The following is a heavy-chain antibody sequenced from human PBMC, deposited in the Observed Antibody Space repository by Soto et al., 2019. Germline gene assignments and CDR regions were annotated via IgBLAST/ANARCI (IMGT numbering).Heavy chain of an antibody. Sequence: EVQLLESGGGLVRPGGSLRLSCVASGFTFSNFAMGWVRQAPGRGLEWVSHISGLGRTIYYADSVKGRFTISRDNSKNPLYLQLDRLRAEDTAVYYCVKDYIAVAGKGYYDSCGQGTLVTVS. CDR1: GFTFSNFA. J-gene: IGHJ4*02. D-gene: IGHD6-19*01. V-gene: IGHV3-23*01. CDR3: VKDYIAVAGKGYYDS. CDR2: ISGLGRTI.